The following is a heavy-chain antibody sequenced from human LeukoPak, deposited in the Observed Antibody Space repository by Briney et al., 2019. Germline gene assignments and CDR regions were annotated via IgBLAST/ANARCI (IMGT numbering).Heavy chain of an antibody. J-gene: IGHJ2*01. V-gene: IGHV4-34*01. CDR3: ARGTWYFDL. Sequence: SETLSLTCAVYGGSFSGYYWSWIRQPPGKGLEWIGEINHSGSTNYNPSLKSRGTISVDTAKNQFSLKLSSVTAADTAVYYCARGTWYFDLWGRGTLVTVSS. CDR2: INHSGST. CDR1: GGSFSGYY.